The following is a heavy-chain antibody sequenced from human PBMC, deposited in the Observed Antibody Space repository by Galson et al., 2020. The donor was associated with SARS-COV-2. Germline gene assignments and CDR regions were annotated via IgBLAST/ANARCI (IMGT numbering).Heavy chain of an antibody. J-gene: IGHJ6*03. Sequence: SVKVSCKASGGTFNSYAISWVRQAPGQGLEWMGGIIPIFGTANYEQKFQGRVTITADESTSTAYMELSSLRPEDTALYYCARAGWTTVSWYYYYCMDVLGKGTTVTVSS. CDR2: IIPIFGTA. CDR3: ARAGWTTVSWYYYYCMDV. V-gene: IGHV1-69*13. CDR1: GGTFNSYA. D-gene: IGHD4-4*01.